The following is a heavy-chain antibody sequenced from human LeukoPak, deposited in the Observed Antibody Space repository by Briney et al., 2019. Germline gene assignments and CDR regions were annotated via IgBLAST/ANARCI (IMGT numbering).Heavy chain of an antibody. CDR2: INHSGST. CDR1: GGSFSGYY. J-gene: IGHJ4*02. Sequence: SETLSLTCAVYGGSFSGYYWSWIRQPPGKGLEWIGEINHSGSTNYNPSLKSRVTISVDTSKNQFSLKLSSVTAADTAVYYCARGGDSSGYYDYFDYWGQGTLVTVSS. CDR3: ARGGDSSGYYDYFDY. D-gene: IGHD3-22*01. V-gene: IGHV4-34*01.